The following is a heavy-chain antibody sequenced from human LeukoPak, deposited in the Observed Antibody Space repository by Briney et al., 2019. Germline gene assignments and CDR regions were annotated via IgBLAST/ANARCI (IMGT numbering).Heavy chain of an antibody. V-gene: IGHV4-34*01. CDR1: GGSFSGYY. D-gene: IGHD2-2*01. Sequence: PSETLSLTCAVYGGSFSGYYWSWIRQPPGKGLEWIGEINHSGSTNYNPSLKSRVTISVDTSKNQFSLKLSSVTAADTAVYYCAREYCSSTSCPPAFYYYYYMDVWGKGTTVTVSS. CDR2: INHSGST. CDR3: AREYCSSTSCPPAFYYYYYMDV. J-gene: IGHJ6*03.